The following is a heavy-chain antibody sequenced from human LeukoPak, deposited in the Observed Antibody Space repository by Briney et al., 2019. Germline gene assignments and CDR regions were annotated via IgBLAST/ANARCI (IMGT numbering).Heavy chain of an antibody. CDR1: GFTFSGSV. Sequence: PGGSLRLSCVASGFTFSGSVIHWVRQASGKGLEWVGRIRSKDNNGATAYAASVKGRFTISRDDSKNTAYLQMNSLKTEDTAMYYWARPVEPNSYYARDVGGKGTTVPVSA. J-gene: IGHJ6*04. CDR3: ARPVEPNSYYARDV. V-gene: IGHV3-73*01. D-gene: IGHD5-24*01. CDR2: IRSKDNNGAT.